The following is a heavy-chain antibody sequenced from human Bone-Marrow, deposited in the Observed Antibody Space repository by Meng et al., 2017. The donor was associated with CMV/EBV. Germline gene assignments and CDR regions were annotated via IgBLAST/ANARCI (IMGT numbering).Heavy chain of an antibody. Sequence: ASVKVSGKASGGTFSSYTISWVRQAPGQGLEWMGIINPSGGSTSYAQKSQGRVTMTSDTSTSTVYMELSSLRSEDPAVYYCARGARITIFGVVPLGDYYYYGMDVWGQGTTVTVPS. CDR1: GGTFSSYT. CDR2: INPSGGST. D-gene: IGHD3-3*01. J-gene: IGHJ6*02. CDR3: ARGARITIFGVVPLGDYYYYGMDV. V-gene: IGHV1-46*01.